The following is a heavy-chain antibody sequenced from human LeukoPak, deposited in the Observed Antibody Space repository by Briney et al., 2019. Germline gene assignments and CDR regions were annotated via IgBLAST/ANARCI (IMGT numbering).Heavy chain of an antibody. CDR1: GFTFSSYS. CDR2: ISSSSSTI. J-gene: IGHJ6*03. Sequence: GGSLRLSCAASGFTFSSYSMNWVRQAPGKGLAWVSYISSSSSTIYYADSVKGRFTISRDNAKNSLYLQMNSLRAEDTAVYYCARDHSGYDRYYYYYYMDVWGKGTTVTVSS. CDR3: ARDHSGYDRYYYYYYMDV. D-gene: IGHD5-12*01. V-gene: IGHV3-48*04.